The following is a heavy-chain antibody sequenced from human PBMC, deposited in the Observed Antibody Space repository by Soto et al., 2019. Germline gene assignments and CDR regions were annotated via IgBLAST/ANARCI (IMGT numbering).Heavy chain of an antibody. D-gene: IGHD6-25*01. CDR2: ISYDGSNK. Sequence: QVQLVESGGGVVQPGRSLRLSCAASGFTFSSYAMHWVRQAPGKGLEWVAVISYDGSNKYYADSVKGRFTISRDNSKNTLYLQMNSLRAEDTAAYYCARVSPAYYYYGMDVWGQGTTVTVSS. J-gene: IGHJ6*02. V-gene: IGHV3-30-3*01. CDR1: GFTFSSYA. CDR3: ARVSPAYYYYGMDV.